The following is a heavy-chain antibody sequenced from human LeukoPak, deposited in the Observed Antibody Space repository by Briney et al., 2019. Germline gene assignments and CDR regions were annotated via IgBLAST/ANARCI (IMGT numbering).Heavy chain of an antibody. V-gene: IGHV1-46*01. D-gene: IGHD3-10*01. CDR1: GYTFTSYY. CDR3: ARGLLWFGEGVANMDV. Sequence: ASVKVSCKASGYTFTSYYMHWVRQAPGQGLEWMGIINPSGGSTSYAQKFQGRVTMTRDTSTSTVYMELSSLRSADTAVYYCARGLLWFGEGVANMDVWGKGTTVTIS. J-gene: IGHJ6*03. CDR2: INPSGGST.